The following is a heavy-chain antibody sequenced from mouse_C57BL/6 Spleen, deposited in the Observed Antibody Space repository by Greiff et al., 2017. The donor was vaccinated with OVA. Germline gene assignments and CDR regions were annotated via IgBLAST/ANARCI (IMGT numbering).Heavy chain of an antibody. CDR3: ARPEVTATGYYFDY. D-gene: IGHD2-2*01. Sequence: EVKVVESGGGLVKPGGSLKLSCAASGFTFSDYGMHWVRQAPEKGLEWVAYISSGSSTIYYADTVKGRFTISRDNAKNTLFLQMTSLRSEDTAMYYCARPEVTATGYYFDYWGQGTTLTVSS. J-gene: IGHJ2*01. CDR1: GFTFSDYG. CDR2: ISSGSSTI. V-gene: IGHV5-17*01.